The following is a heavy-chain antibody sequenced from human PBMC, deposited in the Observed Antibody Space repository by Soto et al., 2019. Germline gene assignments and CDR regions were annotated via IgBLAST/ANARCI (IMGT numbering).Heavy chain of an antibody. CDR2: IYYSGST. CDR1: GGSISSSSYY. CDR3: ASTTGTRAYNWFDP. Sequence: SETLSLTCTVSGGSISSSSYYWGWIRQPPGKGLEWIGSIYYSGSTYYNPSLKSRVTISVDTSKNQFSLKLSSVTAADTAVYYCASTTGTRAYNWFDPWGQGTLVTVSS. V-gene: IGHV4-39*01. D-gene: IGHD1-1*01. J-gene: IGHJ5*02.